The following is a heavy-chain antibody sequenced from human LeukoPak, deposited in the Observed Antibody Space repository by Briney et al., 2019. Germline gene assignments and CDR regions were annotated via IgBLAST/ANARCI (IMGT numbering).Heavy chain of an antibody. Sequence: GGSLRLSCAASGFTFSSYWMSWVRQAPGKGLEWVANIKQDGSEKYYVDSVKGRFIISRDNAKNSLYLQMNSLRAADTAVYYCARDGAWQWLSIWGQGTMVTVSS. CDR3: ARDGAWQWLSI. D-gene: IGHD6-19*01. CDR2: IKQDGSEK. V-gene: IGHV3-7*01. CDR1: GFTFSSYW. J-gene: IGHJ3*02.